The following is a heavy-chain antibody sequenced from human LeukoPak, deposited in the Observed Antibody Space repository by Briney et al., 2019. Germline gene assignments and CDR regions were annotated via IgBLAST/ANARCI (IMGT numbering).Heavy chain of an antibody. D-gene: IGHD2-15*01. J-gene: IGHJ6*02. CDR3: TRVGMVVAATNNYYYYGMDV. CDR1: GFTFSNDW. Sequence: GGSLRLSCAASGFTFSNDWMNWVRQAPGKGLEWVGRIKSKIDGGARDYAEFVKGRFTISRDDSKDTLYLQMNSLKTEDTAVYYCTRVGMVVAATNNYYYYGMDVWGQGTTVTVSS. CDR2: IKSKIDGGAR. V-gene: IGHV3-15*07.